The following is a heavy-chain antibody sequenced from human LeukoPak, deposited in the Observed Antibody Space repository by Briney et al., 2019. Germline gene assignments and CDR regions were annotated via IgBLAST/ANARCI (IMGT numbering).Heavy chain of an antibody. CDR3: ARWGRVVTMVRGVHNWFDP. V-gene: IGHV1-2*02. Sequence: ASVKVSCKASGYTFTGYYMHWVRQAPGQGLGWMGWINPNSGGTNYAQKFQGRVTMTRDTSISTAYMELSRLRSDDTAVYYCARWGRVVTMVRGVHNWFDPWGQGTLVTVSS. D-gene: IGHD3-10*01. J-gene: IGHJ5*02. CDR1: GYTFTGYY. CDR2: INPNSGGT.